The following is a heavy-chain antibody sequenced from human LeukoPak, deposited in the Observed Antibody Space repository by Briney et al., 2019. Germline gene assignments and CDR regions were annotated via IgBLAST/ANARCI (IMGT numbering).Heavy chain of an antibody. Sequence: PGGSLRLSCAASGFTFSSYGMHWVRQAPGKGLEWVAVIWYDGSNKYYADSVKGRFTISRDNSKNTLYLQMNSLRAEDTAVYYCAGEIAAGGSFDYWGQGTLVTVSS. CDR3: AGEIAAGGSFDY. V-gene: IGHV3-33*01. CDR1: GFTFSSYG. J-gene: IGHJ4*02. D-gene: IGHD6-13*01. CDR2: IWYDGSNK.